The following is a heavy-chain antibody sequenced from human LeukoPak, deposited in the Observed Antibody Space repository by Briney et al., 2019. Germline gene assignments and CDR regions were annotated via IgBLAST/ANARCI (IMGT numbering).Heavy chain of an antibody. CDR3: ARGTTLYDSSGDDFDY. CDR2: IWYDGSNK. Sequence: GRSLRLSCAASGFTFSSYGMHWVRQAPGKGLEWVAVIWYDGSNKYYADSVKGRFTISRDNSKNTLCLQMNSLRAEDTAVYYCARGTTLYDSSGDDFDYWGQGTLVTVSS. D-gene: IGHD3-22*01. J-gene: IGHJ4*02. CDR1: GFTFSSYG. V-gene: IGHV3-33*01.